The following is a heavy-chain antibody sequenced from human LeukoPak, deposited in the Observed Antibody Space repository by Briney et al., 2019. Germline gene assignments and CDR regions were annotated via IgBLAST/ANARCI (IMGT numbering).Heavy chain of an antibody. V-gene: IGHV4-4*02. Sequence: SGTLSLTCAVSGGSISSGNWWSWVRQPPGKGLEWTGEISHSGSTNYNPSLKSRVTISVDKSKNQFSLKLSSVTAADTAVYYCARTYSSSWYPEQYYYMDVWGKGTTVTVSS. CDR2: ISHSGST. J-gene: IGHJ6*03. D-gene: IGHD6-13*01. CDR3: ARTYSSSWYPEQYYYMDV. CDR1: GGSISSGNW.